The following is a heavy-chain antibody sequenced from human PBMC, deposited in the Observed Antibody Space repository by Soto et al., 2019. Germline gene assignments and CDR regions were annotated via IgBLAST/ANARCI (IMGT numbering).Heavy chain of an antibody. CDR1: GGSISSSSFY. J-gene: IGHJ3*02. V-gene: IGHV4-39*01. D-gene: IGHD3-22*01. CDR2: IYYRGGT. Sequence: SETLSLTCTVSGGSISSSSFYWGWIRQPPGKGLEWIGTIYYRGGTYYNPSLKSRVTISVDTSKNQFSLKLSCVTAADTAVYYCASPRRHSSGFDALDIWGKRKMVTVSS. CDR3: ASPRRHSSGFDALDI.